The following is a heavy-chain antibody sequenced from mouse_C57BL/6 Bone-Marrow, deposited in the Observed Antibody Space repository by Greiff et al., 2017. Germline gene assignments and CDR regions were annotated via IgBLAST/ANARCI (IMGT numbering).Heavy chain of an antibody. CDR2: IWTGGGP. Sequence: VKLVESGPGLVAPSQSLSITCTVSGFSLTSYAISWVRQPPGKGLEWLGVIWTGGGPNYNSALKSKLSISKDNAKSQVFLKMNSLQTDDTARYYCARDWGYGSSYGYFNVWGTGTTVTVSS. J-gene: IGHJ1*03. V-gene: IGHV2-9-1*01. D-gene: IGHD1-1*01. CDR1: GFSLTSYA. CDR3: ARDWGYGSSYGYFNV.